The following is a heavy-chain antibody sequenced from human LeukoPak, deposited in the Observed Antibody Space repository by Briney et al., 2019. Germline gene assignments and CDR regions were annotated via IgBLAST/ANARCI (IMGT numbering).Heavy chain of an antibody. V-gene: IGHV3-21*06. CDR2: ISSNSRYI. CDR1: GFTFSAYG. D-gene: IGHD6-13*01. J-gene: IGHJ4*02. Sequence: GGSLRLSCAASGFTFSAYGMSWVRQAPGKGLEWVSSISSNSRYIYYADSMRGRFTISRDNAKNSLYLQMNSLKPEDTAVYYCARVAEAAAFDSWGQGTLVTVSS. CDR3: ARVAEAAAFDS.